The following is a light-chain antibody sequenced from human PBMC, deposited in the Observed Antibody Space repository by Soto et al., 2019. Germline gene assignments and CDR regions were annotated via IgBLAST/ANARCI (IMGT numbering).Light chain of an antibody. V-gene: IGLV2-8*01. CDR3: SSYAGSNNFV. CDR1: SSDVGAYNY. J-gene: IGLJ2*01. Sequence: QSALTQPPSASGSPGQSVTISCTGTSSDVGAYNYVSWYQQHPGNAPRLVIYEVSKRPSGVPDRFSGSKSGNTASLTVSGLQAEDEADYFCSSYAGSNNFVFGGGTKVTVL. CDR2: EVS.